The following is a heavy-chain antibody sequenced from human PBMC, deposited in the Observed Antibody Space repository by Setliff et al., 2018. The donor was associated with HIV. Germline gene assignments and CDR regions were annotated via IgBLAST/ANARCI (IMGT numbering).Heavy chain of an antibody. D-gene: IGHD2-15*01. CDR1: GYTLTELS. V-gene: IGHV1-18*01. CDR2: ISAYNGNT. Sequence: ASVKVSCKVSGYTLTELSMHWVRQAPGQGLEWMGWISAYNGNTNYAQKFQGRVTMTTDTSTSTAYMGLRSLRSDDTAVYYCARVVVAATPFDYWGQGTLVTVSS. J-gene: IGHJ4*02. CDR3: ARVVVAATPFDY.